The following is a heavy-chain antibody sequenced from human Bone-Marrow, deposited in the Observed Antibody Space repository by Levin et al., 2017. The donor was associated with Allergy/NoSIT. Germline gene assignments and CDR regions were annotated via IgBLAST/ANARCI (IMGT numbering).Heavy chain of an antibody. V-gene: IGHV3-48*03. CDR3: ARDRGGYGTLYGMDV. CDR1: GFTFSNYE. J-gene: IGHJ6*02. Sequence: GESLKISCAASGFTFSNYEMNWVRQAPGKGLEWISYISYRDNNIYYAESVKGRFTISRDNAKNLLYLQMNSLRAEDTALYYCARDRGGYGTLYGMDVWGQGTTVTVSS. D-gene: IGHD2-15*01. CDR2: ISYRDNNI.